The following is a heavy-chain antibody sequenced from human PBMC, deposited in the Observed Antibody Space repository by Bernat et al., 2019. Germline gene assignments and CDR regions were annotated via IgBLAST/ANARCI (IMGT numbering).Heavy chain of an antibody. CDR3: AKGRGSYYYGSGSFKYYYYYGMDV. CDR1: GFTFSSYA. Sequence: EVQLLESGGGLVQPGGSLRLSCAASGFTFSSYAMSWVRQAPGKGLEWVSAISGSSGSAYYADSVEGRFTNSRDNSKNTLYLRMNSLRAEDTAVYYCAKGRGSYYYGSGSFKYYYYYGMDVWGQGTTVTVSS. CDR2: ISGSSGSA. J-gene: IGHJ6*02. D-gene: IGHD3-10*01. V-gene: IGHV3-23*01.